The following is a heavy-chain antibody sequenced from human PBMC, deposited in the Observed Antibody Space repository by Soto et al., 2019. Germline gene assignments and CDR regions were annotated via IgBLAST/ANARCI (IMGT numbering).Heavy chain of an antibody. Sequence: GGSLRLSCAASGFTFSSYSMNWVRQAPGKGLEWVSSISSSSSYIYYADSVKGRFTISRDNAKNSLYLQMNSLRADDTAVYYCARVGDSTDAFDIWGQGTMVT. V-gene: IGHV3-21*01. D-gene: IGHD3-10*01. J-gene: IGHJ3*02. CDR2: ISSSSSYI. CDR1: GFTFSSYS. CDR3: ARVGDSTDAFDI.